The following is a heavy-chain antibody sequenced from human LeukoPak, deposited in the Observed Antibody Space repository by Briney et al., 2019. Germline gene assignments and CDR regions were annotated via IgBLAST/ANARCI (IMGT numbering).Heavy chain of an antibody. D-gene: IGHD3-16*01. CDR3: ARGGGLDV. Sequence: GGSLRLSCAASGFTFSGYIMNWVRQAPGKGLVWVSYIGSDVNSIYYAASVEGRFIISRDNARNSLYLQMNSLRAEDTAVYYCARGGGLDVWGQGATVTVSS. V-gene: IGHV3-48*01. CDR1: GFTFSGYI. J-gene: IGHJ6*02. CDR2: IGSDVNSI.